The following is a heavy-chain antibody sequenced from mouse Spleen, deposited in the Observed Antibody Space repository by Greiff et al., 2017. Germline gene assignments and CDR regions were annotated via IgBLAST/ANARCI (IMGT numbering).Heavy chain of an antibody. J-gene: IGHJ2*01. CDR3: ARDRGYDY. D-gene: IGHD2-14*01. CDR2: ISSGGSYT. V-gene: IGHV5-9-1*01. CDR1: GFTFSSYA. Sequence: DVMLVESGGGLVKPGGSLKLSCAASGFTFSSYAMSWVRQTPEKRLEWVATISSGGSYTYYPDSVKGRFTISRDNAKNTLYLQMSSLRSEDTAMYYCARDRGYDYWGQGTTLTVSS.